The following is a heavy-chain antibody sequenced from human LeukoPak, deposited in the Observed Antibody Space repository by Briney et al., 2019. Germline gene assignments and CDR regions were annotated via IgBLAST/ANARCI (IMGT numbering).Heavy chain of an antibody. V-gene: IGHV3-74*01. CDR2: INRDGSSR. J-gene: IGHJ4*02. Sequence: PGGSLRLSCVASGFSLSSYWMDWVRQAPGKGLVWVSYINRDGSSRNYADSVRGRFTISRDNAKNTLYLQMSSLKGEDTAVYFCAKVRWNYYDSSGYPIDSWGGGTLVTVSS. CDR1: GFSLSSYW. CDR3: AKVRWNYYDSSGYPIDS. D-gene: IGHD3-22*01.